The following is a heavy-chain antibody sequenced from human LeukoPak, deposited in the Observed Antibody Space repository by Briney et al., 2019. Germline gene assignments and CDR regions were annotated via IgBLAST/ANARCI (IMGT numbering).Heavy chain of an antibody. Sequence: GESLRLSCAASRFTFSSYAMSWVRQAPGKGLEWVGRIKSKTDGGTEDYAAPVKGRFTISRDDSKNTLYLQMNSLKTEDTAVYYCARKYYYDSSGSDAFDIWGQGTMVTVSS. V-gene: IGHV3-15*01. D-gene: IGHD3-22*01. J-gene: IGHJ3*02. CDR1: RFTFSSYA. CDR2: IKSKTDGGTE. CDR3: ARKYYYDSSGSDAFDI.